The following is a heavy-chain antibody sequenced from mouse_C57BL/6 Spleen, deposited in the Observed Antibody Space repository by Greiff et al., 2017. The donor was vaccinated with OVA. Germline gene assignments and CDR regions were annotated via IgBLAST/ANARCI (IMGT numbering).Heavy chain of an antibody. D-gene: IGHD3-1*01. V-gene: IGHV1-61*01. CDR3: ARLGFGTTGY. J-gene: IGHJ2*01. CDR2: IYPSDSET. Sequence: QVQLQQPGAELVRPGSSVKLSCKASGYTFTSYWMDWVKQRPGQGLEWIGNIYPSDSETHYNQKFKDKATLTVDKSSSTAYMQLSSLTSADSAVYYCARLGFGTTGYWGQGTTLTVSS. CDR1: GYTFTSYW.